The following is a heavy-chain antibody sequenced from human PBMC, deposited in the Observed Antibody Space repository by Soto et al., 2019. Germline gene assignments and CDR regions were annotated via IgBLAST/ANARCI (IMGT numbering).Heavy chain of an antibody. Sequence: QVQLVQSGAEVKKPGSSVKVSCKASGGTFSSYAISWVRQAPGQGLEWMGGIIPIFGTANYAQKFQGWVTMTRDTSISTAYMELSRLRSDDTAVYYCATSRISIAVAGETEYYFDYWGQGTPVTVSS. J-gene: IGHJ4*02. D-gene: IGHD6-19*01. V-gene: IGHV1-69*06. CDR3: ATSRISIAVAGETEYYFDY. CDR1: GGTFSSYA. CDR2: IIPIFGTA.